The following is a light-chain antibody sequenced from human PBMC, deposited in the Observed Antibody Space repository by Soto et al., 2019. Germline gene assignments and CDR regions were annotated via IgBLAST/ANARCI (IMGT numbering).Light chain of an antibody. CDR3: QQRRNWPPGIT. CDR1: QSINSD. V-gene: IGKV3-11*01. Sequence: IVMTQSPATLSVSPGETTRLSCRASQSINSDVAWYQQKVGQTPRLLIHGASTRATGIAARFSGSGSGTEFTLTISSLEPEDFAVYYCQQRRNWPPGITFGQGTGLEIK. CDR2: GAS. J-gene: IGKJ5*01.